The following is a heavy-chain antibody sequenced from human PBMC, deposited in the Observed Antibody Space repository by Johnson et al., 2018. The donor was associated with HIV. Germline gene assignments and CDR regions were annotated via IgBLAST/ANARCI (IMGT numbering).Heavy chain of an antibody. V-gene: IGHV3-66*02. J-gene: IGHJ3*02. CDR2: IYSDGST. D-gene: IGHD6-19*01. CDR1: GFTVRSNY. Sequence: VQLVESGGGLVQPGGSLRLSCAASGFTVRSNYMSWVRQAPGKGLEWVSVIYSDGSTYYADSVKGRFTISRDTSKNTLYLQMNSLRAEDTAVYSRVRDRGSGWDDAFDIWGQGTMVTVSS. CDR3: VRDRGSGWDDAFDI.